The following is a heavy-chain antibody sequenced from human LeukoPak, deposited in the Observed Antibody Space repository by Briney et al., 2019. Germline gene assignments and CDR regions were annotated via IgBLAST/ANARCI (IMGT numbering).Heavy chain of an antibody. D-gene: IGHD5-24*01. CDR2: IKQDGSKK. J-gene: IGHJ4*02. CDR1: GFPFSSYW. V-gene: IGHV3-7*04. CDR3: TRVGYIDEGIDY. Sequence: GGSLRLFCVASGFPFSSYWMTWVRQAPGKGLEWVANIKQDGSKKSYVDSVKGRFTISRDNAKNSLYLQMNSLRAEDTAIYYCTRVGYIDEGIDYWGQGTLVTVSS.